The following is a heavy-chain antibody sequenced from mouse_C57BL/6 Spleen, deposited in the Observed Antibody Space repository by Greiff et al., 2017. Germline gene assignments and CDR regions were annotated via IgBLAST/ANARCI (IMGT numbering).Heavy chain of an antibody. J-gene: IGHJ2*01. Sequence: EVMLVESGGGLVKPGGSLKLSCAASGFTFSSYAMSWVRQTPEKRLEWVATISDGGSYTYYPDNVKGRFTISRDNAKNNLYLQMSHLKSEDTAMYYCARGDRDFDYWGQGTTLTVSS. V-gene: IGHV5-4*03. CDR2: ISDGGSYT. D-gene: IGHD3-3*01. CDR1: GFTFSSYA. CDR3: ARGDRDFDY.